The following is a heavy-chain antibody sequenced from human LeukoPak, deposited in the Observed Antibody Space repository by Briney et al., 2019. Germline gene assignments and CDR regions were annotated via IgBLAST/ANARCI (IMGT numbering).Heavy chain of an antibody. CDR2: MSNSGST. CDR3: ARRSQTTAGRGIDY. CDR1: GASISSSSSFF. D-gene: IGHD6-13*01. J-gene: IGHJ4*02. V-gene: IGHV4-39*01. Sequence: SETLSLTRTVSGASISSSSSFFWAWIRQPPGKGLEWIGTMSNSGSTYYNPSLKTRVTISGDTSKNQFSLKLSSVTAADTAVFYCARRSQTTAGRGIDYWGQGTLVTVSS.